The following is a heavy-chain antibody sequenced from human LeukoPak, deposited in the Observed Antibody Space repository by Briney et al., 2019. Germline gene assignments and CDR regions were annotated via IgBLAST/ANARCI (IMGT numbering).Heavy chain of an antibody. J-gene: IGHJ3*02. V-gene: IGHV4-59*08. CDR2: IYYSGST. Sequence: PSETLSLTCTVSGGSISSYYWIWIRQPPGKGLEWIGYIYYSGSTNCNPSLKSRVTISVDTSKNQFSLKLSSVTAADTAVYYCARQQLDYDILTGYYRPGGFDIWGQGTMVTVSS. CDR3: ARQQLDYDILTGYYRPGGFDI. CDR1: GGSISSYY. D-gene: IGHD3-9*01.